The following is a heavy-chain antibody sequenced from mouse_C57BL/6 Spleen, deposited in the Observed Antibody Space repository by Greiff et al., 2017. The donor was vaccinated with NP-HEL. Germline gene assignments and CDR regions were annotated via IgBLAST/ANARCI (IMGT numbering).Heavy chain of an antibody. CDR2: IYPGDGDT. CDR1: GYAFSSSW. V-gene: IGHV1-82*01. D-gene: IGHD3-2*02. J-gene: IGHJ4*01. Sequence: VQLQQSGPELVKPGASVKISCKASGYAFSSSWMNWVKQRPGKGLEWIGRIYPGDGDTNYNGKFKGKATLTADKSSSTAYMQLSSLTSEDSAVYFCARKEDSSGSGYDAMDYWGQGTSVTVSS. CDR3: ARKEDSSGSGYDAMDY.